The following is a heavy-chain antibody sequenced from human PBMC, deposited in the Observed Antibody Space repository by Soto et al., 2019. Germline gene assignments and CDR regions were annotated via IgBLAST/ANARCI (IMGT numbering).Heavy chain of an antibody. Sequence: PGGSLRLSCAASGFTFSDHYMDWVRQAPGKGLEWVGRTRNKANSYTTEYAASVKGRFTISRDDSKNSLYLQMNSLKTEDTAVYYCARGGVWFGELAALDYWGQGTLVTVSS. J-gene: IGHJ4*02. CDR3: ARGGVWFGELAALDY. V-gene: IGHV3-72*01. CDR1: GFTFSDHY. D-gene: IGHD3-10*01. CDR2: TRNKANSYTT.